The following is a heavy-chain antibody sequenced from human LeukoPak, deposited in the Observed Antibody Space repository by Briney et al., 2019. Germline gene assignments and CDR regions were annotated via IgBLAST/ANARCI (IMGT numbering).Heavy chain of an antibody. Sequence: ASVKVSCKASGYTFTSYYMHWVRQAPGQGLEWMGGIIPIFVTANYAQKFQGRVTITADESTSTAYMEMSSLRSEDTAVYYCARDKTTDGFAYWGQGTLVSVSS. V-gene: IGHV1-69*13. CDR1: GYTFTSYY. CDR3: ARDKTTDGFAY. CDR2: IIPIFVTA. J-gene: IGHJ4*02. D-gene: IGHD5-24*01.